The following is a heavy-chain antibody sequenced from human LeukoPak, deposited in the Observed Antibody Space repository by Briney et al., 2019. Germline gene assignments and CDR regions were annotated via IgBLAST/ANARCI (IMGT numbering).Heavy chain of an antibody. CDR1: GFTFSSYA. CDR3: AKDSVYCSSTSCYVY. CDR2: ISGSGGST. D-gene: IGHD2-2*01. V-gene: IGHV3-23*01. J-gene: IGHJ4*02. Sequence: GGSLRLSCAASGFTFSSYAMSWVRQAPGKGLEWVSAISGSGGSTYYADSVKGRFTISRDNSKNTLYLQVNSLRAEDTAVYYCAKDSVYCSSTSCYVYWGQGTLVTVSS.